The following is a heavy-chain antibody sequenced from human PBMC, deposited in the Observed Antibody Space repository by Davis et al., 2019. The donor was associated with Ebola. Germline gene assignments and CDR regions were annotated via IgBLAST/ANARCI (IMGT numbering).Heavy chain of an antibody. CDR1: GFTFSGHW. J-gene: IGHJ4*02. CDR3: GSPVVA. V-gene: IGHV3-74*01. CDR2: IKSDGSSA. D-gene: IGHD2-15*01. Sequence: PGGSLRLSCAASGFTFSGHWMHWVRQAPGKGLVWVSQIKSDGSSATYADSVKGRFTISRDNAKNTLYLQMNILRAEDTAVYYCGSPVVAWGQGTLVTVSS.